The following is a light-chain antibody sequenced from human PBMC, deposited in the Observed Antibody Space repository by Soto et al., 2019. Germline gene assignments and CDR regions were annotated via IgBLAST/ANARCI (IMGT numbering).Light chain of an antibody. V-gene: IGKV3-20*01. CDR2: GAS. CDR1: QSVSSTY. Sequence: IVLTQSPDTLSLSPGERATLSCRASQSVSSTYLAWYQLKPGQAPRLLLHGASSRATGIPDRFSGSGSGTDFTLTINRLEPEDFAVYYCQQFGGSPPITFGQGTRLEIK. J-gene: IGKJ5*01. CDR3: QQFGGSPPIT.